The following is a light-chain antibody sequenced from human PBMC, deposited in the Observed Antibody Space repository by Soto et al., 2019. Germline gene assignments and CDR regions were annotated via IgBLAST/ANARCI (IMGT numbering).Light chain of an antibody. CDR3: SSYAGSNNFVV. V-gene: IGLV2-8*01. CDR1: SSDFCGYND. CDR2: WVS. Sequence: QSALNQPPSASGSPEQSVTSSFTGTSSDFCGYNDVSCYEPHSGKSPNLMIYWVSKRPSGVPDRFSGSKSGNTASLTVSGLHAYDEAHHYSSSYAGSNNFVVFAGGTKLTVL. J-gene: IGLJ2*01.